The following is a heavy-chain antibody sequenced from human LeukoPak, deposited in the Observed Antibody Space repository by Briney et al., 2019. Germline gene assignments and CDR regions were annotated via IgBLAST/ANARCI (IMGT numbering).Heavy chain of an antibody. J-gene: IGHJ4*02. CDR1: GFTFSSYG. CDR3: ARALRGDFWSGYYMSY. D-gene: IGHD3-3*01. Sequence: GGSLRLSCAASGFTFSSYGMHWVRQAPGKGLEWVAFIRYDGSNKYYADSVKGRFTISRDNSKNTLYVQMNSLRAEDTAVYYCARALRGDFWSGYYMSYWGQGTLVTVSS. V-gene: IGHV3-30*02. CDR2: IRYDGSNK.